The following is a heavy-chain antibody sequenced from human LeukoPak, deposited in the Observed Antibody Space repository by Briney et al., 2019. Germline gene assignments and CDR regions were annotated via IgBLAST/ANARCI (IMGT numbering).Heavy chain of an antibody. J-gene: IGHJ4*02. CDR1: GGSVISGGYY. Sequence: SETLSLTCTVSGGSVISGGYYWSWIRQHPEKGLEWIGYIYYSGSTYYNPSLKSRVTISVDTSKNQFSLNLSSVTAADTAVYYCARVGDYYDSSGLIDYWGQGTLVTVSS. D-gene: IGHD3-22*01. V-gene: IGHV4-31*03. CDR3: ARVGDYYDSSGLIDY. CDR2: IYYSGST.